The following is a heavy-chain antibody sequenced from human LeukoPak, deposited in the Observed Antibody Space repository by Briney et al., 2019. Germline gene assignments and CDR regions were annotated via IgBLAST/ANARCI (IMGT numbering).Heavy chain of an antibody. Sequence: GGSLRLSCAASELTVSTNYMSWVRQPPGKGLEWVSVIYTGGSTYYADSVKGRFTISRDNSKNTLYLQMNSLRAEDTAVYYCARSREIWEPFDYWGQGTLVTVSS. J-gene: IGHJ4*02. CDR2: IYTGGST. CDR1: ELTVSTNY. D-gene: IGHD1-26*01. CDR3: ARSREIWEPFDY. V-gene: IGHV3-53*01.